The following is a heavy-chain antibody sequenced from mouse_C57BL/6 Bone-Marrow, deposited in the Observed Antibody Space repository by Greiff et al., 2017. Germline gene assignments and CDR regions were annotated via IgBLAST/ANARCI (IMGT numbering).Heavy chain of an antibody. CDR2: IDPSDSYT. CDR3: ASTTGVATDYFDY. D-gene: IGHD1-1*01. Sequence: QVQLQQPGAELVKPGASVKLSCKASGYTFTSYWMQWVKQRPGQGLEWIGEIDPSDSYTNYNQKFKGKATLPVDTSSSTAYMQLSSLTSEDSAVYYCASTTGVATDYFDYWCQGTTLTVSS. J-gene: IGHJ2*01. V-gene: IGHV1-50*01. CDR1: GYTFTSYW.